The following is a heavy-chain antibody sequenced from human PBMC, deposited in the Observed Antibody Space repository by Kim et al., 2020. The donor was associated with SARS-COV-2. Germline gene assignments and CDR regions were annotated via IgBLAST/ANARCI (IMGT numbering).Heavy chain of an antibody. J-gene: IGHJ6*02. CDR3: AHHSEMAPRGHYYYYYGMDV. CDR2: IYWDDDK. V-gene: IGHV2-5*02. Sequence: SGPTLVNPTQTLTLTCTFSGFSLSTSGVGVGWIRQPPGKALEWLALIYWDDDKRYSPSLKSRLTITKDTSKNQVVLTMTNMDPVDTATYYCAHHSEMAPRGHYYYYYGMDVWGQWTTVTVSS. D-gene: IGHD3-16*01. CDR1: GFSLSTSGVG.